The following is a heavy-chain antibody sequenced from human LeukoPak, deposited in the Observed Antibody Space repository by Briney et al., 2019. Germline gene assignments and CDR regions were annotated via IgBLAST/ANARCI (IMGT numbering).Heavy chain of an antibody. CDR1: GFTFINAW. D-gene: IGHD2-21*01. J-gene: IGHJ4*02. V-gene: IGHV3-21*01. CDR3: AILRGSPIDYFDY. Sequence: GGSLRLSCAASGFTFINAWMAWVRQAPGKGLEWVSSISSSSSYIYYADSVKGRFTISRDNAKNSLYLQMNGLRAEDTAVYYCAILRGSPIDYFDYWGQGTLVTVSS. CDR2: ISSSSSYI.